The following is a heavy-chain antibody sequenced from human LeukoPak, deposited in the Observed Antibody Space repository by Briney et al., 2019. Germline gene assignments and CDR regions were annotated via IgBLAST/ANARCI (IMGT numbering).Heavy chain of an antibody. J-gene: IGHJ5*02. CDR1: GGTFSSYA. V-gene: IGHV1-69*13. D-gene: IGHD2-15*01. Sequence: GASVKVSCKASGGTFSSYAISWVRQAPGQGLEWMGGIIPIFGTANYAQKFQGRVTITADESTSTAYMELSSLRSEDTAVYYCARAPMYPCSGGSCYSGWFDPWGQGTLVTVSS. CDR3: ARAPMYPCSGGSCYSGWFDP. CDR2: IIPIFGTA.